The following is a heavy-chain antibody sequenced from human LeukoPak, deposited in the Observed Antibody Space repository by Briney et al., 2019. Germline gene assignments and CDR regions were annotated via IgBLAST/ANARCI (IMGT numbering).Heavy chain of an antibody. V-gene: IGHV3-7*01. CDR1: GFTFSSYW. Sequence: GGSLRLSCAASGFTFSSYWMSWVRQAPGKGLEWVANIKQDGSEKYYVDSVKGRFTISRDNAKNSLYLQMNSLRAEDTAVYYCARLPAYCSSTSCYYDYWGQGTLVTVSS. D-gene: IGHD2-2*01. J-gene: IGHJ4*02. CDR3: ARLPAYCSSTSCYYDY. CDR2: IKQDGSEK.